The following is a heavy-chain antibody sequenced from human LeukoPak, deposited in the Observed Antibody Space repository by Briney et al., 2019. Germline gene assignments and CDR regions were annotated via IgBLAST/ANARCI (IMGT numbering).Heavy chain of an antibody. V-gene: IGHV1-2*02. D-gene: IGHD6-13*01. CDR2: INLNNGGT. CDR1: GYTFTGYY. Sequence: ASVKVSCKPSGYTFTGYYMHWVRQAPGQGLKGMGWINLNNGGTNYAQKFQGRVTMTRDTSISTAYMELSRLRSDDTAVYYCAVSGYSSSWPTEDFDYWGQGTLVTVSS. CDR3: AVSGYSSSWPTEDFDY. J-gene: IGHJ4*02.